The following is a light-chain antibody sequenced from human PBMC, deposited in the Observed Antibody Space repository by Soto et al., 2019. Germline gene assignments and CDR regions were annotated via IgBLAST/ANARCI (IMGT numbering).Light chain of an antibody. Sequence: DIQMTQSPSSLSASVGDRVTITCRASQNIGVYLNWYQKKPGKAPELLIHAASSLQSGVTSTFSGSGSGTDFALTISSLQPEEFATYYCHQTAANPWTFAQVTKVEIK. J-gene: IGKJ1*01. CDR1: QNIGVY. CDR3: HQTAANPWT. CDR2: AAS. V-gene: IGKV1-39*01.